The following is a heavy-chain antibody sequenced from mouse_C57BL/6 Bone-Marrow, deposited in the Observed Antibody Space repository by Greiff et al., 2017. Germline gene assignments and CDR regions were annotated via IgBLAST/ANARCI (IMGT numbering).Heavy chain of an antibody. CDR3: ARDIVFGYFHWYFDV. CDR2: INPSNGGT. J-gene: IGHJ1*03. D-gene: IGHD2-3*01. Sequence: VQLQQSGTELVKPGASVKLSCKASGYTFTSYWMHWVKQRPGQGLEWIGNINPSNGGTNYNEKFKSKATLTVDKSSSTAYMQLSSLTSEDSAVYYCARDIVFGYFHWYFDVWGTGTTVTVSS. V-gene: IGHV1-53*01. CDR1: GYTFTSYW.